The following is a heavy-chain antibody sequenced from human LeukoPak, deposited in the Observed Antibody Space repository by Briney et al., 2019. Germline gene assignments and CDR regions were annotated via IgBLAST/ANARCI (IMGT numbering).Heavy chain of an antibody. V-gene: IGHV1-69*05. CDR3: ARSKWLFMFDI. J-gene: IGHJ3*02. CDR2: IIPIFGTA. CDR1: GGTFSSYA. D-gene: IGHD3-22*01. Sequence: ASVKVSCKASGGTFSSYAISWVRQAPGQGLEWMGRIIPIFGTANYAQKFQGRVTITTDESTSTAYMELSSLRSEDTAVYYCARSKWLFMFDIRGQGTMVTVSS.